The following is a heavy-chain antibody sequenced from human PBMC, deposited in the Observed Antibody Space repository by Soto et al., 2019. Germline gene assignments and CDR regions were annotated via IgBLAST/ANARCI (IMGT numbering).Heavy chain of an antibody. CDR2: IWYDGSNK. V-gene: IGHV3-33*01. CDR1: GFTFSSYG. Sequence: GGSLRLSCAASGFTFSSYGMHWVRQAPGKGLEWVAVIWYDGSNKYYADPVKGRFTISRDNSKNTLYLQMNSLRAEDTAVYYWARLVGATGGGDYWGQGTLVTVSS. CDR3: ARLVGATGGGDY. J-gene: IGHJ4*02. D-gene: IGHD1-26*01.